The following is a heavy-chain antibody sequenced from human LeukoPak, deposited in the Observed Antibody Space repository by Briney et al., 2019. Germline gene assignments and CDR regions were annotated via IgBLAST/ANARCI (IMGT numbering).Heavy chain of an antibody. CDR3: ARRNPAAVGHEVDS. V-gene: IGHV1-18*01. Sequence: ASVKVSCKASGYTFTSYGISWVRQAPGQGHEWMGWISAYNGNTNYAQKLQGRVTMTTDTSTSTAYMELRSLRSDDTAVYYCARRNPAAVGHEVDSWGQGTLVTVSS. J-gene: IGHJ4*02. CDR2: ISAYNGNT. CDR1: GYTFTSYG. D-gene: IGHD6-13*01.